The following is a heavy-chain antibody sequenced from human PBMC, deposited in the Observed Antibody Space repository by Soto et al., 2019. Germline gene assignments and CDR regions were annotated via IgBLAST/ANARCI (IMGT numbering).Heavy chain of an antibody. CDR2: IIPIFGTA. CDR1: GGTFSSYA. CDR3: ARDYYDSRGYYDGPNSYCGMDV. D-gene: IGHD3-22*01. Sequence: ASVKVSCKASGGTFSSYAISWVRQAPGQGLEWMGGIIPIFGTANYAQKFQGRVTITADESTSTAYMELSSLRSEDTAVYYCARDYYDSRGYYDGPNSYCGMDVWGEGTTVTVSS. J-gene: IGHJ6*02. V-gene: IGHV1-69*13.